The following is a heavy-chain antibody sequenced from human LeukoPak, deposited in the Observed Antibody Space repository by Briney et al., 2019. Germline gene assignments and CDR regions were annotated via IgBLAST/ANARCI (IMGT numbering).Heavy chain of an antibody. CDR1: GYTFTNYR. D-gene: IGHD3-16*02. CDR3: ARDGTYYDYVWGSYRYYWFDS. V-gene: IGHV1-18*01. CDR2: ISGDNGNT. J-gene: IGHJ5*01. Sequence: ASVKVSCKASGYTFTNYRISWVRQAPGQGLEWMGWISGDNGNTNYARNLQGRVTMTTDTATSTAYMELRSLRSDDTAVYFCARDGTYYDYVWGSYRYYWFDSWGQGTLVTVSS.